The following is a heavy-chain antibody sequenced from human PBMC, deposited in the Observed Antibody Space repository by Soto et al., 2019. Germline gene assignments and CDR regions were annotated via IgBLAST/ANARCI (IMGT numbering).Heavy chain of an antibody. CDR1: GYTFTSYG. CDR3: ASGRYGDY. Sequence: QVHLVQSGAEVKKPGASVKVSCKASGYTFTSYGITWVRQAPGQGLEWMGWISAHNGNTDYAQKLQGRVIVTRDTCTSTAYMELRSLISDDTAVYYCASGRYGDYWGQGALVTVSS. V-gene: IGHV1-18*01. CDR2: ISAHNGNT. D-gene: IGHD1-26*01. J-gene: IGHJ4*02.